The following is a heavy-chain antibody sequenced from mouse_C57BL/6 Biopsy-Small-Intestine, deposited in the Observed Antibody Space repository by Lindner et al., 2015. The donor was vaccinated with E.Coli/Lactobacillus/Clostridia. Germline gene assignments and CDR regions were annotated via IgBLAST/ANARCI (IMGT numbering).Heavy chain of an antibody. CDR1: GYSFTGYF. Sequence: VQLQESGPELVKPGASVKISCKASGYSFTGYFMNWVKQSHGKSLEWIGRINPYNGDTFYNQKFKGKATLTVDKSSSTAHMELRSLTSEDSAVYYCESTYYSNSFYFDYWGQGTTLTVSS. CDR3: ESTYYSNSFYFDY. CDR2: INPYNGDT. D-gene: IGHD2-5*01. V-gene: IGHV1-20*01. J-gene: IGHJ2*01.